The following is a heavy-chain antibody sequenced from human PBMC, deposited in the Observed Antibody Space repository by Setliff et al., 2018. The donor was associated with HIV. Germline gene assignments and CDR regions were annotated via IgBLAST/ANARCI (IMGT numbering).Heavy chain of an antibody. D-gene: IGHD6-19*01. CDR2: IKQDGSEK. CDR1: GFFFSRHV. Sequence: LRLSCEGSGFFFSRHVMSWVRQAPGKGLEWVANIKQDGSEKYYVDSVTGRFTISRDNAKNSLYLQMNSLRAEDTAVYYCARDPGSGWYVNRYLDYWGQGTLVTVSS. V-gene: IGHV3-7*01. J-gene: IGHJ4*02. CDR3: ARDPGSGWYVNRYLDY.